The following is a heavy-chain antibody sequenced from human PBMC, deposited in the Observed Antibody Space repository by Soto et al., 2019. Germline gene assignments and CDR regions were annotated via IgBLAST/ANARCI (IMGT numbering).Heavy chain of an antibody. V-gene: IGHV4-30-2*01. CDR1: GGSISRGGYS. Sequence: SETRSLTCAGSGGSISRGGYSWTWIRQPPGKGLEWVGHTYHTGTAYYSPSLKSRVTISVDTSKNQFSLKLTSATAADTAVYYCARVPGPWGQGTLVTVS. J-gene: IGHJ5*02. CDR3: ARVPGP. CDR2: TYHTGTA.